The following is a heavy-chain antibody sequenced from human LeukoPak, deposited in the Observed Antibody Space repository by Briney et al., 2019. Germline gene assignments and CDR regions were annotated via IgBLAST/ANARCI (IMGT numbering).Heavy chain of an antibody. CDR1: IFTHRSFD. CDR2: TSGSGVNS. V-gene: IGHV3-23*01. D-gene: IGHD5-12*01. CDR3: AKEYSGYDFDY. J-gene: IGHJ4*02. Sequence: PGRSLRLSCAASIFTHRSFDMSWVRQAPGKGLEWVAATSGSGVNSYYADSVRGRFTISRDNSQNTLYLQMDSLRAKDTALYYCAKEYSGYDFDYWGQGTLVTVSS.